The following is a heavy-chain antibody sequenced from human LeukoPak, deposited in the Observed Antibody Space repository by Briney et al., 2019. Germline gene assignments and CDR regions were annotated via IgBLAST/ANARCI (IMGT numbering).Heavy chain of an antibody. V-gene: IGHV3-9*01. Sequence: GGSLRLSCAASGFTFDDYAMHWVRQAPGKGLEWVSGISWNSGSIGYADSVKGRFTISRDNAKNSLYLQMNSLRAEDTALYYCAKSIAAIGPFDYWGQGTLVTVSS. J-gene: IGHJ4*02. CDR2: ISWNSGSI. D-gene: IGHD6-6*01. CDR3: AKSIAAIGPFDY. CDR1: GFTFDDYA.